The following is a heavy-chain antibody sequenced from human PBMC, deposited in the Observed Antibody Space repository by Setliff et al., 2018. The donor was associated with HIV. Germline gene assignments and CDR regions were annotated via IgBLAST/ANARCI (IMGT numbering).Heavy chain of an antibody. J-gene: IGHJ3*02. D-gene: IGHD5-18*01. CDR2: IISIFDKA. CDR3: ARGGVRGYSYGEAFDI. CDR1: GGSFNTYA. Sequence: SVKVSCKSSGGSFNTYAINWVRQAPGQGLEWMGGIISIFDKANYAQKFHGRLTITADDPTRTVYMELNSLGSGDTAVYYCARGGVRGYSYGEAFDIWGQGTRVTV. V-gene: IGHV1-69*13.